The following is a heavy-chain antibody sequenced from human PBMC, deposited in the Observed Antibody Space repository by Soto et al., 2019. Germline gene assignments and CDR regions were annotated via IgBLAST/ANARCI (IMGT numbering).Heavy chain of an antibody. CDR3: AKDIGSNRGCYYYGMDV. V-gene: IGHV3-23*01. CDR2: ISGSGGST. J-gene: IGHJ6*02. CDR1: GFTFSSYA. Sequence: LILSCAASGFTFSSYAMSWVRQAPGKGLEWVSAISGSGGSTYYADSVKGRFTISRDNSKNTLYLQMNSLRAEDTAVYYCAKDIGSNRGCYYYGMDVWGQGTTVTVSS. D-gene: IGHD4-4*01.